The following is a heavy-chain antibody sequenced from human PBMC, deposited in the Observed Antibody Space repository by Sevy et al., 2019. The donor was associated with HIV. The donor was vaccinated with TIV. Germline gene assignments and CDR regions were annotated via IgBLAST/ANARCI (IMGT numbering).Heavy chain of an antibody. J-gene: IGHJ1*01. V-gene: IGHV3-23*01. CDR3: AKERSTGGH. CDR1: GFTFGSYI. D-gene: IGHD2-2*01. Sequence: GGSLRLSCVASGFTFGSYIMRWVRQAPGKGLEYVAGIRGCGNNKYYADSVKGRLTISRDNSKNTLFLQMNSLRAEDTCIYYCAKERSTGGHWGQGTLVTVSS. CDR2: IRGCGNNK.